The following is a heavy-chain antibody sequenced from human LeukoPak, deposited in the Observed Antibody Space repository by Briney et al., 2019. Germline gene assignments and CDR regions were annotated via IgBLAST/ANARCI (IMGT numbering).Heavy chain of an antibody. CDR3: ASTYYYDSSGYYPFDY. CDR2: ISSNGGST. V-gene: IGHV3-64D*09. D-gene: IGHD3-22*01. Sequence: GGSLRLSCSASGFSFSSNAMHWVRQAPGKGLEYVSGISSNGGSTYYTDSVKGRITISRDNSKNALYLQMSSLRAEDTAVYYCASTYYYDSSGYYPFDYWGQGTLVAVSS. CDR1: GFSFSSNA. J-gene: IGHJ4*02.